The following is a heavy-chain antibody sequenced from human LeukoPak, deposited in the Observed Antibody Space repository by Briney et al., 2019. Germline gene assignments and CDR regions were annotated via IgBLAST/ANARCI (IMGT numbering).Heavy chain of an antibody. D-gene: IGHD2-8*01. CDR3: ARARGYCTNGVCYTDWFDP. CDR1: GYTFTGYY. J-gene: IGHJ5*02. CDR2: INPNSGGT. V-gene: IGHV1-2*02. Sequence: ASVKVSCKASGYTFTGYYMHWVRQAPGQGLEWMGWINPNSGGTNYAQKFQGRVTMTRDASISTAYMELSRLGSDDTAVYYCARARGYCTNGVCYTDWFDPWGQGTLVTVSS.